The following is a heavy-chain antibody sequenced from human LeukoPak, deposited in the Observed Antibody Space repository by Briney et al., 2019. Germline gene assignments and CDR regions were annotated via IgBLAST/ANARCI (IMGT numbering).Heavy chain of an antibody. Sequence: ASVKVSCKASGGTFGSYAISWVRQAPGQGLEWMGGIIPIFGTANYARKFQGRVTITADESTSTAYMELSSLRSEDTAVYYCARDNSKLLWFGESNYYYYGMDVWGQGTTVTVSS. CDR2: IIPIFGTA. J-gene: IGHJ6*02. CDR3: ARDNSKLLWFGESNYYYYGMDV. V-gene: IGHV1-69*13. D-gene: IGHD3-10*01. CDR1: GGTFGSYA.